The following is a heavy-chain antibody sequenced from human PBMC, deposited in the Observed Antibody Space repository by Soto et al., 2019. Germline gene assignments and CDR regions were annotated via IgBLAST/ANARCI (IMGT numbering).Heavy chain of an antibody. CDR2: IYTSGST. J-gene: IGHJ6*02. CDR1: GGSISSYY. D-gene: IGHD6-19*01. CDR3: ARDHGIAVAARVYYYGMDV. Sequence: PXGTLCLTCTVSGGSISSYYWSWIRQPSGKGLEWIGRIYTSGSTNYNPSLKSRVTMSVDTSKNQFSLKLSSVTAADTAVYYCARDHGIAVAARVYYYGMDVWGQGTTVTVSS. V-gene: IGHV4-4*07.